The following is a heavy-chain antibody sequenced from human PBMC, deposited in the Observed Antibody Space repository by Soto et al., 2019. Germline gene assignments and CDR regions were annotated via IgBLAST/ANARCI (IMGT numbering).Heavy chain of an antibody. D-gene: IGHD2-21*01. CDR3: ASEGYSALRTRYYFDY. CDR2: ISHTGGA. Sequence: SLTCAVYGGSFTEYYWNWVRQYPGKGLEWIGDISHTGGAKYNPSLKSRVAMSMDKSKNQLFLNMNSVTAADTAVYYCASEGYSALRTRYYFDYWGQGTLVTVSS. CDR1: GGSFTEYY. V-gene: IGHV4-34*01. J-gene: IGHJ4*02.